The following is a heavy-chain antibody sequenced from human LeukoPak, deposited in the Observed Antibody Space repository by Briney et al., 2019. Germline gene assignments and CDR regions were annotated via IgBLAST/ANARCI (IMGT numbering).Heavy chain of an antibody. J-gene: IGHJ4*02. CDR2: ISSGSRYI. Sequence: GGSLILSCAASGFTFSTYSMNWVHQTPGKGLEWVSSISSGSRYIYYADSVKGRFTISRDNAKNSLYLQMNSLRDEDTAVYYCARTHSSRWFGFDYWGQGTLVTVSS. D-gene: IGHD6-19*01. CDR3: ARTHSSRWFGFDY. V-gene: IGHV3-21*01. CDR1: GFTFSTYS.